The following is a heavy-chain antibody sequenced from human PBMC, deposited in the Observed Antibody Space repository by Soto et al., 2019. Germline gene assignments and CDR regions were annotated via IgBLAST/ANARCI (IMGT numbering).Heavy chain of an antibody. CDR2: IYYRGNT. V-gene: IGHV4-39*01. J-gene: IGHJ4*02. CDR1: GDSLNRVSYY. Sequence: SETLSLTCSVSGDSLNRVSYYWGWIRQPPGKGLEWIGSIYYRGNTYYNPSLKTRVTISLDKSKSQFSLKLNSVTAADSAVYFCARLEGLATISYYFDYWGQGTLVTVSS. D-gene: IGHD3-9*01. CDR3: ARLEGLATISYYFDY.